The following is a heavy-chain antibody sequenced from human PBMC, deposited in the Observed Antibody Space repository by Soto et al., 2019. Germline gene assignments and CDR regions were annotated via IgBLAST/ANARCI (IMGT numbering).Heavy chain of an antibody. J-gene: IGHJ4*02. CDR3: ASDRSLGSNWYYYLES. Sequence: RRHSCTASGFTFSSRAMNWVRQFPGRGLEWVSYISSSSSNIDYADSVKGRFTVSRDNAKNSLYLQMNTLRDEDTAVYYCASDRSLGSNWYYYLESWGQGTLVTVSS. CDR1: GFTFSSRA. CDR2: ISSSSSNI. V-gene: IGHV3-48*02. D-gene: IGHD3-16*01.